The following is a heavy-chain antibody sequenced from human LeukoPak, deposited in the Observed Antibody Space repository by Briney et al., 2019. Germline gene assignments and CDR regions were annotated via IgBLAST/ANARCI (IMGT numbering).Heavy chain of an antibody. CDR3: APPTRDPPRCFYYYYYMDV. CDR1: RGSISISRYY. CDR2: IYYSGST. V-gene: IGHV4-39*01. J-gene: IGHJ6*03. Sequence: PSETLSLTCIVPRGSISISRYYWGWIRQPPGKGLEWIGSIYYSGSTYYNPSLKSRVTISVDTSKNQFSLKLSSVTAADTAVYYCAPPTRDPPRCFYYYYYMDVWGKGTTVTVSS. D-gene: IGHD3-16*01.